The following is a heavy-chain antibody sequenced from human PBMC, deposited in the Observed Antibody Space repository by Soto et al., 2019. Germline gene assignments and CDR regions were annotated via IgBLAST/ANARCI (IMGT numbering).Heavy chain of an antibody. V-gene: IGHV3-30*18. Sequence: QVQLVESGGGVVQPGRSLRLSCAASGFTFSSYGMHWVRQAPGKGLEWVAVISYDGSNKYYADSVKGRFTISRDNSKNTLYLQMNSLRAEDTAVYYCAKVGQGRSIAARLFDYWGQGTLVTVSS. CDR2: ISYDGSNK. CDR3: AKVGQGRSIAARLFDY. D-gene: IGHD6-6*01. J-gene: IGHJ4*02. CDR1: GFTFSSYG.